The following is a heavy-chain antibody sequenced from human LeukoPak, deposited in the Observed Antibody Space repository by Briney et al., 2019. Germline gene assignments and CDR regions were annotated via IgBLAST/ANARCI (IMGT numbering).Heavy chain of an antibody. CDR2: ISSTGGTI. J-gene: IGHJ3*02. CDR3: ARGYSRAAFDI. Sequence: GGSLRLSCAASGFTFRNCLMNWVRQAPGKGLEWVSFISSTGGTIYYADSVKGRFTVSRDNGKNSLLLQMNSLRAEDTALYYCARGYSRAAFDIWGQGTVVAVSS. V-gene: IGHV3-48*01. D-gene: IGHD2-15*01. CDR1: GFTFRNCL.